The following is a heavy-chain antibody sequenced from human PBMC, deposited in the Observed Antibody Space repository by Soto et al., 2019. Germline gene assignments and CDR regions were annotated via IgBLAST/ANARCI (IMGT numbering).Heavy chain of an antibody. Sequence: SETLSLTCTVSVGSVSSASDCWNWIRHPPGKGLEWIGYIYKTGSTYDNPSLKSRVTISVDTSKNQFSLKLSSVTAADTAGYYCARLQEWLRDSWFDPLGQGTRGTVSS. D-gene: IGHD5-12*01. CDR2: IYKTGST. J-gene: IGHJ5*02. CDR1: VGSVSSASDC. CDR3: ARLQEWLRDSWFDP. V-gene: IGHV4-39*01.